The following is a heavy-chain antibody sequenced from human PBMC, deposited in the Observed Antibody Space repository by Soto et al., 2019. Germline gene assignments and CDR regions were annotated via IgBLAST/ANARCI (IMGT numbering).Heavy chain of an antibody. V-gene: IGHV3-23*01. CDR2: ISRSGRGSA. Sequence: GGSLRLSCAASGFTFNSFVMTWVRQAPGEGLEWVSSISRSGRGSAYYADSVKGRFTISRDNSENTLFLQMNNLRDEDTALYYCARGRYLDSSDYWVANLPFDHWGLGTLVTVSS. CDR1: GFTFNSFV. D-gene: IGHD3-22*01. J-gene: IGHJ4*02. CDR3: ARGRYLDSSDYWVANLPFDH.